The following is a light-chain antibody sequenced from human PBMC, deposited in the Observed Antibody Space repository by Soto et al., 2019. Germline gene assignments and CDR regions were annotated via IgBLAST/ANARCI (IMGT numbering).Light chain of an antibody. CDR2: FAS. CDR3: QQYNNWPLT. CDR1: ESVNNN. J-gene: IGKJ4*01. Sequence: EIVMTQSPVTLSVSPGERATVSCRASESVNNNLAWYQHKPGQAPRLLIYFASTRATGIPARFSGSGSATEFSLTITSLQPEDFAVYYCQQYNNWPLTFGGGTKVET. V-gene: IGKV3-15*01.